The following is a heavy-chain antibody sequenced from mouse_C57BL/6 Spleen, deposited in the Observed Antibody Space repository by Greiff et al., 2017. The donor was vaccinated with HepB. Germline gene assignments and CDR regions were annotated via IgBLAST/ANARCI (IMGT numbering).Heavy chain of an antibody. J-gene: IGHJ1*03. Sequence: QVQLQHPGAELVRPGSSVKLSCKASGYTFTSYWMDWVKQRPGQGLEWIGNIYPSDSETHYNQKFKDKATLTVDKSSSTAYMQLSSLTSEDSAVYYCARLGGNWYFDVWGTGTTVTVSS. CDR3: ARLGGNWYFDV. CDR2: IYPSDSET. V-gene: IGHV1-61*01. CDR1: GYTFTSYW.